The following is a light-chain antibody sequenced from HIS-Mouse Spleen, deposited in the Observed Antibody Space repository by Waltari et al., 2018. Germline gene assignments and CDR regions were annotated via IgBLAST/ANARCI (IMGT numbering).Light chain of an antibody. CDR1: SSDVGVYNY. J-gene: IGLJ1*01. Sequence: QSALTQPPSASGSPGQSVTIPCTGTSSDVGVYNYVSWYQQHPGQAPKLMIYEVSKRPSGVPDRFSGSKSGNTASLTVSGLQAEDEADYYCSSYAGSNNYVFGTGTKVTVL. CDR3: SSYAGSNNYV. CDR2: EVS. V-gene: IGLV2-8*01.